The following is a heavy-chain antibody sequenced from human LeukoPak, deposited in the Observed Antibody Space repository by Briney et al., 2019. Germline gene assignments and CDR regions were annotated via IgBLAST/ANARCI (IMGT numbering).Heavy chain of an antibody. Sequence: EGSLRLSCAASGFTFSSYSMHWVRQAPGKGLEYVSAISSSGGSTYYTDSVKGRFTISRDNSKNILYLQMGSLRAEDMAVYYCARDHPSRSGWNDAFDIWGHGTVVTVSS. V-gene: IGHV3-64*02. D-gene: IGHD3-9*01. CDR1: GFTFSSYS. CDR3: ARDHPSRSGWNDAFDI. CDR2: ISSSGGST. J-gene: IGHJ3*02.